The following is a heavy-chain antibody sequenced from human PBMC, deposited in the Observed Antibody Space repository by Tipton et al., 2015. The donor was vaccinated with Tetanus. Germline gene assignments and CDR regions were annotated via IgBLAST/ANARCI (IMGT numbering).Heavy chain of an antibody. CDR3: ARHSSGYFTFFDY. V-gene: IGHV4-39*01. CDR1: GVSIADNTNY. Sequence: TLSLTCTVSGVSIADNTNYWGWIRQSPGKGLEWIGSIYFSGDTYSNPSLKSRPTISVDTSRNLFSLRLSSVTAADTAVYYCARHSSGYFTFFDYWGQGTLVTASS. CDR2: IYFSGDT. D-gene: IGHD3-22*01. J-gene: IGHJ4*02.